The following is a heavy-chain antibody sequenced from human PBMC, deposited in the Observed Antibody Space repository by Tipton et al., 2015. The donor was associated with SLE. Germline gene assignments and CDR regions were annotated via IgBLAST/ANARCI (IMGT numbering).Heavy chain of an antibody. CDR2: INHSGST. D-gene: IGHD6-19*01. J-gene: IGHJ4*02. CDR3: ARGGMGIAVAGEFDS. V-gene: IGHV4-34*01. Sequence: TLSLTCTVSGGSITNYYWSWIRQPPGKGLEWIGEINHSGSTNYNPSLKSRLTISVDTSKNQFSLKLSSVTAADTAVYYCARGGMGIAVAGEFDSWGQGTLVTVSS. CDR1: GGSITNYY.